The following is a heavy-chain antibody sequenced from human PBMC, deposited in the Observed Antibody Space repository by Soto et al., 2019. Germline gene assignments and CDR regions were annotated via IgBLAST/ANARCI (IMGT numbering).Heavy chain of an antibody. V-gene: IGHV1-46*01. CDR3: VRDYDRSGYPRYYFDY. CDR2: IIPIGGGT. Sequence: ASVKVSCKASADTFTGYTITWVRQAPGQGLEWMGRIIPIGGGTNYAQKFQGRVTMTRDTSTSTVYMELSSLRSEDTAVYYCVRDYDRSGYPRYYFDYWGQGTLVTVSS. J-gene: IGHJ4*02. D-gene: IGHD3-22*01. CDR1: ADTFTGYT.